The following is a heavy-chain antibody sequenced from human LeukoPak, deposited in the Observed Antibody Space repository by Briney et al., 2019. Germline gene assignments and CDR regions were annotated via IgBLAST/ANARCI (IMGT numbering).Heavy chain of an antibody. CDR2: INPNSGGT. D-gene: IGHD3-3*01. V-gene: IGHV1-2*02. J-gene: IGHJ6*03. CDR3: ARDRYYDFWSGYPPPYYMDV. CDR1: GYTFTGYY. Sequence: ASVKVSCKVSGYTFTGYYMHWVRQAPGQGLEWMGWINPNSGGTNYAQKFQGRVTMTRDTSISTAYMELSRLRSDDTAVYYCARDRYYDFWSGYPPPYYMDVWGKGTTVTVSS.